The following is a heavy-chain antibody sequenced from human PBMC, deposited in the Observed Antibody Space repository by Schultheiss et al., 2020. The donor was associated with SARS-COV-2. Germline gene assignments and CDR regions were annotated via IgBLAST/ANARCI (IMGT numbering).Heavy chain of an antibody. CDR2: ISYDGSNK. V-gene: IGHV3-30-3*01. CDR3: ARDQNPQYYYDSSGYLKNSFDY. Sequence: GGSLRLSCAASGFTFSSYAMHWVRQAPGKGLEWVAVISYDGSNKYYADSVKGRFTISRDNSKNTLYLQMNSLRAEDTAVYYCARDQNPQYYYDSSGYLKNSFDYWGQGTLVTVSS. CDR1: GFTFSSYA. J-gene: IGHJ4*02. D-gene: IGHD3-22*01.